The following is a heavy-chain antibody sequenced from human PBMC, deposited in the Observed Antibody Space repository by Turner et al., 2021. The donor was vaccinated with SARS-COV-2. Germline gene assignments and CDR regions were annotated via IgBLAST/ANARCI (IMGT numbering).Heavy chain of an antibody. J-gene: IGHJ2*01. Sequence: QLQLQESGPGLVKPSETLSLTCTVSGGSISSSTYYWGWIRQPPGKGLEWIGNIDDSGSNYYNPSLKSRVTISVDTSKNQFSLKLSSVTAADTAVYYCATETITMIVVANWYFDLWGRGTLVTVSS. V-gene: IGHV4-39*02. D-gene: IGHD3-22*01. CDR3: ATETITMIVVANWYFDL. CDR2: IDDSGSN. CDR1: GGSISSSTYY.